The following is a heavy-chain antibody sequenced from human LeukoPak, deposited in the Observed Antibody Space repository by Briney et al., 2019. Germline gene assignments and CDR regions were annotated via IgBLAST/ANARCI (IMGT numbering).Heavy chain of an antibody. CDR3: AKDRSCTNNICHGDFDY. D-gene: IGHD2-8*01. J-gene: IGHJ4*02. V-gene: IGHV3-23*01. Sequence: PGGSLRLSCVGAGFTFSNYAMTWVRQAPGKGLEWVSGISGSGGDTYYADSVKGRFTISRDNSKNTLYLQMNSLRAEDTAVYYCAKDRSCTNNICHGDFDYWGKGTLVTVSS. CDR1: GFTFSNYA. CDR2: ISGSGGDT.